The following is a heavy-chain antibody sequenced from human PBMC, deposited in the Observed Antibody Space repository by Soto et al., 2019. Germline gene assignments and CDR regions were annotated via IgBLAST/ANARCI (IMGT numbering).Heavy chain of an antibody. V-gene: IGHV3-23*01. CDR3: AKDFDSDETSHGPNDY. Sequence: GGALRLSCVASGFSFSSYGMSWVRQAPGKGLEWASIISGSGDAKYYADSVKGRFTISRDNSKNTMYLQMDSLRAEDTAVYYCAKDFDSDETSHGPNDYWGQGTLVTVSS. D-gene: IGHD3-22*01. CDR1: GFSFSSYG. CDR2: ISGSGDAK. J-gene: IGHJ4*02.